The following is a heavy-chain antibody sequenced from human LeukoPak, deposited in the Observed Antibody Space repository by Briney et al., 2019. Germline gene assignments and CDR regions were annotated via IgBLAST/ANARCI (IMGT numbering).Heavy chain of an antibody. Sequence: GGSLRLSCTASGFTFSSFAMSWVRLAPGKGLEWVANIKQDGSEKYYVDSVKGRFTISRDNAKNSLYLQMNSLRAEDTAVYYCARTRLPKGYCSSTSCQTGAFGIWGQGTMVTVSS. CDR2: IKQDGSEK. J-gene: IGHJ3*02. V-gene: IGHV3-7*01. D-gene: IGHD2-2*01. CDR1: GFTFSSFA. CDR3: ARTRLPKGYCSSTSCQTGAFGI.